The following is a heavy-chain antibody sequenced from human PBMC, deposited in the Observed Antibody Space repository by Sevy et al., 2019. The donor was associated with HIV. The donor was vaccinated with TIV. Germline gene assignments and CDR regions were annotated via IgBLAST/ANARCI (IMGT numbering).Heavy chain of an antibody. D-gene: IGHD6-19*01. J-gene: IGHJ4*02. CDR2: ISYDGSNK. CDR3: AVPAVAGTSPFDY. Sequence: GGSLRLSCAASGFTFSSYGMHWVRQAPGKGLEWVEVISYDGSNKYYVDSVKGRFTISRDNPKNTLYLQMNSLRAEDTAVYYCAVPAVAGTSPFDYWGQGTLVTVSS. V-gene: IGHV3-30*03. CDR1: GFTFSSYG.